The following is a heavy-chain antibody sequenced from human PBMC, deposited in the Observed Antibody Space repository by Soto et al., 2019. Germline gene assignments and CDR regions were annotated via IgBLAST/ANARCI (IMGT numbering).Heavy chain of an antibody. D-gene: IGHD2-15*01. CDR3: ARDGGYCSGGSCKEYYYGMDV. J-gene: IGHJ6*02. Sequence: QVQLVESGGGVVQPGRSLRLSCAASGFTFSSYGMHWVRQAPGKGLEWVAVIWYDGSNKYYADSVKGRFTISRDNSKNTLYLQMNSLRAEDTAVYYCARDGGYCSGGSCKEYYYGMDVWGQGTTVTVSS. V-gene: IGHV3-33*01. CDR1: GFTFSSYG. CDR2: IWYDGSNK.